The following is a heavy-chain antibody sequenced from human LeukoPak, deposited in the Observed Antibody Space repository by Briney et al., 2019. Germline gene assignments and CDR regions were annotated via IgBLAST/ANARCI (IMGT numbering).Heavy chain of an antibody. V-gene: IGHV1-2*02. D-gene: IGHD6-19*01. CDR1: GYTFTDYY. CDR3: ARGAPMYSSGWYGRDY. Sequence: ASVKVSCKTSGYTFTDYYIHWVRQAPGQGLEWMGWINPNSGGTNYAQKFQGRVTMTRDTSISTAYMELSRLRSDDTAVYYCARGAPMYSSGWYGRDYWGQGTLVTVSS. CDR2: INPNSGGT. J-gene: IGHJ4*02.